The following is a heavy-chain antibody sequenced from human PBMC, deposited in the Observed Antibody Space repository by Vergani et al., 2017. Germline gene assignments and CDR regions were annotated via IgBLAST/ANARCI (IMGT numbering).Heavy chain of an antibody. Sequence: QVQLVQSGGGVVQPGGSLRLSCVASGFTFNRYGMQWVRQAPGKGLEWVAYVLFDGSNEYYADSVKGRFIVSRDNSNDALYLQMNSLRTDDTAVYYCARARRGFGIVVVPAAAGMDVWGQXP. J-gene: IGHJ6*02. CDR3: ARARRGFGIVVVPAAAGMDV. V-gene: IGHV3-30*02. CDR2: VLFDGSNE. CDR1: GFTFNRYG. D-gene: IGHD2-2*01.